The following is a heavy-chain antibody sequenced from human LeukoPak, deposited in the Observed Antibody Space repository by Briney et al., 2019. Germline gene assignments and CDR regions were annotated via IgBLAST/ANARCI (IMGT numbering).Heavy chain of an antibody. Sequence: GGSLRLSCAASGFTFSSYWMHWVRQAPGKGLVWVSRINSDGCSTSYADSVKGRFTISRDNAKNTLYLQMNSLRAEDTAVYYCASYYDFWSGYHHFDYWGQGTLVTVSS. CDR3: ASYYDFWSGYHHFDY. V-gene: IGHV3-74*01. D-gene: IGHD3-3*01. CDR2: INSDGCST. J-gene: IGHJ4*02. CDR1: GFTFSSYW.